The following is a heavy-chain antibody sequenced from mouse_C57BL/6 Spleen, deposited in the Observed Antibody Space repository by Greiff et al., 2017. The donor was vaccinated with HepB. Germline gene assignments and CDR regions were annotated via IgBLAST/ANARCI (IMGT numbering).Heavy chain of an antibody. Sequence: VQLQQPGAELVMPGASVKLSCKASGYTFTSYWMHWVKQRPGQGLEWIGEIDPSDSYTNYNQKFKGKSTLTVDKSSSTAYMQLSSLTSEDSAVYYCALTTVVAEPFDYWGQGTTLTVSS. CDR3: ALTTVVAEPFDY. CDR1: GYTFTSYW. CDR2: IDPSDSYT. J-gene: IGHJ2*01. D-gene: IGHD1-1*01. V-gene: IGHV1-69*01.